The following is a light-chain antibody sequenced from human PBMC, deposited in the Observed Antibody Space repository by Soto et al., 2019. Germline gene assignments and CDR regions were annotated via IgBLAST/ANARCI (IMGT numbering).Light chain of an antibody. J-gene: IGKJ4*01. Sequence: EIVLTQSPGTLYLSPGERATLSCRASQSVTSFYLAWYQQRPGQAPRLLIYDASNRATGIPDRFSGSGSGTDFPLTISRLEPEDFAVYYCQQYGRSLTFGGGTKVEIK. V-gene: IGKV3-20*01. CDR2: DAS. CDR3: QQYGRSLT. CDR1: QSVTSFY.